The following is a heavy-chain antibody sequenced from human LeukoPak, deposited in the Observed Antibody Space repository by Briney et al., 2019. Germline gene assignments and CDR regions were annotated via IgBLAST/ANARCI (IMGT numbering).Heavy chain of an antibody. CDR2: MSYDGRNK. J-gene: IGHJ4*02. V-gene: IGHV3-30*18. CDR1: GFTFNNYG. CDR3: AKGPLRGTAAAIDY. D-gene: IGHD2-2*01. Sequence: GGSLRLSCAASGFTFNNYGMHWVRQAPGKGLEWVAVMSYDGRNKHYPDSVKGRFTISRDISTDTLWLQMDSLRTEDTAVYYCAKGPLRGTAAAIDYWGQGTLVTVSS.